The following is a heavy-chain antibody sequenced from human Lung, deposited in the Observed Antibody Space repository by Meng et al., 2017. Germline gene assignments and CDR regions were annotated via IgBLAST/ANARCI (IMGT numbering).Heavy chain of an antibody. D-gene: IGHD4-11*01. CDR3: ARGPTTMAHDFDY. Sequence: HVQLQQWGPGLLQPSENLSLTCVVSGGSFSDYYWSWIRQPPGKGLEWIGEINHSGSTNYNPSLESRATISVDTSQNNLSLKLSSVTAADSAVYYCARGPTTMAHDFDYWGQGTLVTVSS. CDR2: INHSGST. V-gene: IGHV4-34*01. J-gene: IGHJ4*02. CDR1: GGSFSDYY.